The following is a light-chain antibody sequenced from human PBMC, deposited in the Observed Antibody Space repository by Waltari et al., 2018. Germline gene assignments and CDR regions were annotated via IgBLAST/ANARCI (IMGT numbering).Light chain of an antibody. CDR1: QSISSN. CDR3: QQYNTWPT. CDR2: GAS. V-gene: IGKV3-15*01. Sequence: EIVMTQSPVTLSVSPGERATLSCRASQSISSNLAWYQQKPGQSPRHLIHGASTRATGIPARFSGSGSGTDFTLTISSLQSEDFAVYFCQQYNTWPTFGGGTKVEIK. J-gene: IGKJ4*01.